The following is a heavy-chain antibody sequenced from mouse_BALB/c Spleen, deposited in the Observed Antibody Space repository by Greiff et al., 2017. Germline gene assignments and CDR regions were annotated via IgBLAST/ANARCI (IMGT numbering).Heavy chain of an antibody. J-gene: IGHJ4*01. D-gene: IGHD2-4*01. CDR2: ISSGGSYT. Sequence: EVMLVESGGGLVKPGGSLKLSCAASGFTFSSYAMSWVRQTPEKRLEWVATISSGGSYTYYPDSVKGRFTISRDNAKNTLYLQMSSLRSEDTAMYYCARHHYDYDVGDYYAMDYWGQGTSVTVSS. V-gene: IGHV5-9-3*01. CDR1: GFTFSSYA. CDR3: ARHHYDYDVGDYYAMDY.